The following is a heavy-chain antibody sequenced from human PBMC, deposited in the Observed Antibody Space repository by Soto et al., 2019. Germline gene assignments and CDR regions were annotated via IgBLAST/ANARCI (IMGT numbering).Heavy chain of an antibody. Sequence: PGGSLGLSCAASGFTFSSYGMHWVRQAPGKGLEGGAVIWYDGSNKYYADSVKGRFTISRDNSKNTLYLQMNSLRAEDTAVYYCARDQVLRYFDWFPTGMGWFDPWGQGTLVTVSS. D-gene: IGHD3-9*01. CDR3: ARDQVLRYFDWFPTGMGWFDP. CDR1: GFTFSSYG. V-gene: IGHV3-33*01. CDR2: IWYDGSNK. J-gene: IGHJ5*02.